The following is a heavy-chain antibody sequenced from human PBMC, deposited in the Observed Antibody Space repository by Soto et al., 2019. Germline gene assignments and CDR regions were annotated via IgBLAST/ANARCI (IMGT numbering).Heavy chain of an antibody. D-gene: IGHD1-20*01. V-gene: IGHV1-69*11. CDR3: ARWPQPRYHADPYAVDV. J-gene: IGHJ6*02. Sequence: QVHLVQSGTEVKKPGSSVKVSCKASGGTFSSSGFSWVRQAPGQGLEWMGMIVPSLDTTNYAQKFQARVTITADEVTSTAYMELRSLRSEDTAVYDCARWPQPRYHADPYAVDVWGQGTRVIVSS. CDR2: IVPSLDTT. CDR1: GGTFSSSG.